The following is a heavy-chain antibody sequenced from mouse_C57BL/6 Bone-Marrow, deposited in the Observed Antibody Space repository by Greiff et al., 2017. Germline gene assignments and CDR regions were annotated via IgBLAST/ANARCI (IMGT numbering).Heavy chain of an antibody. Sequence: VKLVESGAELVRPGASVKLSCKASGYTFTDYYINWVKQKPGQGLEWIARIYPGSGNTYYNEKFKGKATLTAEKSSSTAYMQLSSLTSEDSAVYFCAREGRGYFAMDSWGQGTSVTVSS. V-gene: IGHV1-76*01. CDR3: AREGRGYFAMDS. CDR2: IYPGSGNT. J-gene: IGHJ4*01. CDR1: GYTFTDYY.